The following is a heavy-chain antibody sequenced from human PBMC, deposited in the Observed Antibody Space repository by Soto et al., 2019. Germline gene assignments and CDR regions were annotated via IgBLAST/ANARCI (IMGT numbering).Heavy chain of an antibody. CDR3: ARDQIRYAFDI. J-gene: IGHJ3*02. V-gene: IGHV3-33*01. CDR1: GFTFSSYG. CDR2: IWYDGSNK. Sequence: QVQLVESGGGVVQPGRSLRLSCAASGFTFSSYGMHWVRQAPGKGLEWVAVIWYDGSNKYYADSVKGRFTISRDNSKNTLYLQMNSLRAEDTAVYYCARDQIRYAFDIWGQGTMVTVSS.